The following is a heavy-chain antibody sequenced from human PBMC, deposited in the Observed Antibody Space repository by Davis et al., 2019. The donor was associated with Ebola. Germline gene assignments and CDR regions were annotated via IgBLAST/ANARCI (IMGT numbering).Heavy chain of an antibody. Sequence: GESLKISCAASGFTFSSYGMHWVRQAPGKGLEWVAVISYDGSNKYYADSVKGRFTISRDNSKNTLYLQMNSLRAEDTAVYYCAKDPSRVGATSWGQGTLVTVSS. J-gene: IGHJ4*02. CDR2: ISYDGSNK. V-gene: IGHV3-30*18. CDR1: GFTFSSYG. D-gene: IGHD1-26*01. CDR3: AKDPSRVGATS.